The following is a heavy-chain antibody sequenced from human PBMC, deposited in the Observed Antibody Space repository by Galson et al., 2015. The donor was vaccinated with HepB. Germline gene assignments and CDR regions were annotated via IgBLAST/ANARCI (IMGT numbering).Heavy chain of an antibody. Sequence: SLRLSCAASGFTFSSYWMHWVRQAPGKGLVWVSRINSDGSSTSYADSVKGRFTISRDNAKNTLYLQMNSLRAEDTAVYYCARNGYRYGLDYWGQGTLVTVSS. D-gene: IGHD5-18*01. J-gene: IGHJ4*02. V-gene: IGHV3-74*01. CDR1: GFTFSSYW. CDR2: INSDGSST. CDR3: ARNGYRYGLDY.